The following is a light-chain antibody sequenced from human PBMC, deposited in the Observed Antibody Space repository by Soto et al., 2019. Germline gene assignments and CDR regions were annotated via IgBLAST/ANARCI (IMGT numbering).Light chain of an antibody. CDR2: KAA. V-gene: IGKV1-5*03. CDR3: QQYNYYSRT. CDR1: QSISSW. Sequence: DIQMTQSPSTLSASVGDRVTITCRASQSISSWLAWYQQKPGKAPKLLIYKAASLESGVPSRFSGSGSGTEFTLTIRSLQPDDFATYYCQQYNYYSRTFGQGTKVEIK. J-gene: IGKJ1*01.